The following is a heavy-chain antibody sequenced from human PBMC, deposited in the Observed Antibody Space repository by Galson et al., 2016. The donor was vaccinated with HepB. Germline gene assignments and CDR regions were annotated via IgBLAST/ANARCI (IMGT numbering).Heavy chain of an antibody. J-gene: IGHJ5*02. CDR3: AHDRGGTGKGWFDP. CDR1: GYKFTDYW. V-gene: IGHV5-51*01. CDR2: IYPGDSDT. D-gene: IGHD1-1*01. Sequence: QSGAEVKKPGESLKISCKGSGYKFTDYWIAWVRQMPGKGLEWMGIIYPGDSDTRYSPSFQGQVTISADKSISTAYLQRSSLKASDNAIYDCAHDRGGTGKGWFDPWGQGTLVTVSS.